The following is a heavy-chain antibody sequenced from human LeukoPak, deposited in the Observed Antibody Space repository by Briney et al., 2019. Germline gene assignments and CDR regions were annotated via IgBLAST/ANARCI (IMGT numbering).Heavy chain of an antibody. J-gene: IGHJ4*02. CDR1: GYTFNGYY. V-gene: IGHV1-2*02. CDR2: INPNSGGT. CDR3: ARSSGWKYNIDY. Sequence: SVKVSCKASGYTFNGYYKHWVRQAPGQGLEWMGWINPNSGGTNYAQKFQGRVTMTRDTSISTAYMELSRLRSDDTAMYYCARSSGWKYNIDYWGQGTLVTVSS. D-gene: IGHD6-19*01.